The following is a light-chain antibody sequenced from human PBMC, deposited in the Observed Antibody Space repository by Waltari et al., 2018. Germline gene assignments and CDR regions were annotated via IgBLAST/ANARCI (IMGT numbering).Light chain of an antibody. V-gene: IGLV2-8*01. CDR2: EVN. Sequence: QSALTQPPSASGSPGPSVTISCTGTSSDIGGYKYVSWYQQYPGKAPKFIIYEVNKRPSGVPDRFSGSKSGNTASLTVSGLQAEDEAEYYCSSYAGSDNLGVVFGGGTKLTVL. CDR3: SSYAGSDNLGVV. J-gene: IGLJ3*02. CDR1: SSDIGGYKY.